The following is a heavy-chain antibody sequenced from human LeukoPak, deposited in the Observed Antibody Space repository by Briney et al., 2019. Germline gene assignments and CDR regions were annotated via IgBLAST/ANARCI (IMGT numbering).Heavy chain of an antibody. CDR1: GFTVTSTY. Sequence: PGGSLRLSCAASGFTVTSTYMSWVRQAPGKGLEWVSVIYSGGITYYADSVKGRFTISRDNSKNTLYLQMNSLRAEDTAVYYCAREGYYDSSGYYYGNWGQGTLVTVSS. CDR3: AREGYYDSSGYYYGN. V-gene: IGHV3-53*01. J-gene: IGHJ4*02. D-gene: IGHD3-22*01. CDR2: IYSGGIT.